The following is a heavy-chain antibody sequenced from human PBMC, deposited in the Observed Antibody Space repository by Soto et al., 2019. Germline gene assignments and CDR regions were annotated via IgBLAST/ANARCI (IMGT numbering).Heavy chain of an antibody. CDR2: IYYSGST. J-gene: IGHJ4*02. Sequence: SETLSLTCTVSGGSISSGGYYWSWIRQHPGKGLEWIGHIYYSGSTYYNPSLKSRVTISVDTSKNQFSLKLSSVTAADTAVYYCARGVRDSFLEYCSGGSCYPLYYFDYWGQGTLVTVSS. D-gene: IGHD2-15*01. CDR3: ARGVRDSFLEYCSGGSCYPLYYFDY. V-gene: IGHV4-31*03. CDR1: GGSISSGGYY.